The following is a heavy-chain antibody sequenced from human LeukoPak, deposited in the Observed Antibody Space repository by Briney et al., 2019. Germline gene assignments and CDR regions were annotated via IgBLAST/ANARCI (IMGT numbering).Heavy chain of an antibody. CDR3: AKYEVIAARPWFDY. Sequence: GGSLRLSCAASGFTFSSYAVSWVRQAPGKGLEWVSAISGSGGSTYYADSVKGRFTISRDNSKSTLYLQMNSLRAEDTAVYYCAKYEVIAARPWFDYWGQGTLVTVSS. V-gene: IGHV3-23*01. CDR1: GFTFSSYA. J-gene: IGHJ4*02. D-gene: IGHD6-6*01. CDR2: ISGSGGST.